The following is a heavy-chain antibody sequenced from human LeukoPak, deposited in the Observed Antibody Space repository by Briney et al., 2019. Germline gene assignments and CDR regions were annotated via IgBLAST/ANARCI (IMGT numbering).Heavy chain of an antibody. J-gene: IGHJ4*02. CDR1: GFTFSSYA. Sequence: GGSLRLSCAASGFTFSSYAMSWVRQAPGKGLEWVSAISGSGGSTYYADSVKGRFTIPRDNSKNTLYLQMNSLRAEDTAVYYCAKVLHKAFYFDYWGQGTLVTVSS. V-gene: IGHV3-23*01. CDR2: ISGSGGST. CDR3: AKVLHKAFYFDY.